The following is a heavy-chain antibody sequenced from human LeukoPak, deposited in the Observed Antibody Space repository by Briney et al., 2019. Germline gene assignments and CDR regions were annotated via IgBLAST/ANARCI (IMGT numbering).Heavy chain of an antibody. Sequence: SETLSLTCTVSGGSISSSSNFWGWIRQPPGKGLEWIGSISYSGSTYYNPSLKSRVTISVDTSKNQFSLKLSSVTAANTAVYYCARLTPYSGSPLGDYWGQGTLVTVSS. V-gene: IGHV4-39*01. J-gene: IGHJ4*02. CDR1: GGSISSSSNF. D-gene: IGHD1-26*01. CDR3: ARLTPYSGSPLGDY. CDR2: ISYSGST.